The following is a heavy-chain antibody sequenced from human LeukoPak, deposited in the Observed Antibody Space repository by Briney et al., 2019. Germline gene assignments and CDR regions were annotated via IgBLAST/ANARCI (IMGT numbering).Heavy chain of an antibody. V-gene: IGHV3-7*03. CDR2: IKQDGSEE. D-gene: IGHD1-26*01. J-gene: IGHJ4*02. CDR1: GFTFSSYW. Sequence: GGSLRLSCAASGFTFSSYWMSWVRQAPGKGLEWVASIKQDGSEEYYVDSVKGRFTISRDNAKNSLYLQMNSLRAEDTAVYYCARDLWGAADNDYWGQGTLVTVSS. CDR3: ARDLWGAADNDY.